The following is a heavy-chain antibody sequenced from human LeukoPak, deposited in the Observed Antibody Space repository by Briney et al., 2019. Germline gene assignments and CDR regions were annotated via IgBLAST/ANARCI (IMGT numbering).Heavy chain of an antibody. CDR1: GGTFSSYA. D-gene: IGHD4-23*01. J-gene: IGHJ6*02. CDR3: ARTPDYGGRYYYYYGMDV. Sequence: LEASVKVSCKASGGTFSSYAISWVRQAPGQGLEWMGGIIPIFGTANYAQKFQGGVTITADESTSTAYMELSSLRSEDTAVYYCARTPDYGGRYYYYYGMDVWGQGTTVTVSS. CDR2: IIPIFGTA. V-gene: IGHV1-69*01.